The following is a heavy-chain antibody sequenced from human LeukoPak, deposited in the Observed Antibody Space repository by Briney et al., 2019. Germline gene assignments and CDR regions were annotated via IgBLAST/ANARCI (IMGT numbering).Heavy chain of an antibody. J-gene: IGHJ4*02. CDR2: IYIGDSET. D-gene: IGHD3-10*01. CDR3: ATYGSGSYHGY. V-gene: IGHV5-51*01. CDR1: GYSCIGYW. Sequence: GEPLNTSCKCSGYSCIGYWICWVRRMPGKGLEWMGSIYIGDSETRYSPSFQGQVTISVDKSINTAYLQWSSLKASDTAMYYCATYGSGSYHGYWGQGTLVTVSS.